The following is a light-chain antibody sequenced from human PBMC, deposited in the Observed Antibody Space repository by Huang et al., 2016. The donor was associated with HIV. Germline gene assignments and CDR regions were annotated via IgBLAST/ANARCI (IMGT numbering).Light chain of an antibody. J-gene: IGKJ3*01. CDR1: QDINSH. CDR3: LQLNNYPGT. CDR2: AAS. Sequence: IQLTQSPSSLSASVGDRVTITCRVSQDINSHLAWYQQKPGKAPKLLIYAASTLESGVPSRCSGSGSEADFTLTINNRQPEDFATYYCLQLNNYPGTFGPGTNVDV. V-gene: IGKV1-9*01.